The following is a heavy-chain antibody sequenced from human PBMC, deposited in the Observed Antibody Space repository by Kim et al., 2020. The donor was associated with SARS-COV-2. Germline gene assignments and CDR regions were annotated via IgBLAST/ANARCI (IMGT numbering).Heavy chain of an antibody. D-gene: IGHD1-1*01. CDR1: GYSFTSYW. V-gene: IGHV5-51*01. CDR3: ARPPVQAGDPFDA. CDR2: IYPGDSDT. Sequence: GESLKISCKGSGYSFTSYWIGWVRQMPEKGLEWMGIIYPGDSDTRYSPSFQGQVTISADKSISTAYLQWSSLKASDTAIYYCARPPVQAGDPFDAWGQGTMVTVSS. J-gene: IGHJ3*01.